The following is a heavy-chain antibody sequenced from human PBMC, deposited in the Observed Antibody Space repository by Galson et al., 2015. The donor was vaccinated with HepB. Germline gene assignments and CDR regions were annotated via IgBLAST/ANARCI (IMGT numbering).Heavy chain of an antibody. V-gene: IGHV3-23*01. CDR3: AKRVLVGGGNSDH. Sequence: SLRLSCAASGFTFSNYGMGWVRQAPGKGLEWVSAITGTTGSTHYSDSVRGRFIISRDNSKDTLYLQMDSLRVGDTAMYYCAKRVLVGGGNSDHWGQGTLVTVSS. CDR2: ITGTTGST. CDR1: GFTFSNYG. J-gene: IGHJ4*02. D-gene: IGHD1-26*01.